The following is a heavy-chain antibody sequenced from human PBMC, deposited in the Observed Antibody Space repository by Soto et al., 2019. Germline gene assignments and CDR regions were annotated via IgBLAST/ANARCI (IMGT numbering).Heavy chain of an antibody. J-gene: IGHJ4*02. CDR3: ARVDWGSFDY. D-gene: IGHD3-9*01. CDR1: GASLSGYY. Sequence: SETLSLTCTVSGASLSGYYWAWIRQPPGKGLEWIGNIFYSGSTDYNPSLKSRVTMSLDTSRSHFSLKIRSVTTADTAVYYCARVDWGSFDYWGQGTLVTVSS. V-gene: IGHV4-59*01. CDR2: IFYSGST.